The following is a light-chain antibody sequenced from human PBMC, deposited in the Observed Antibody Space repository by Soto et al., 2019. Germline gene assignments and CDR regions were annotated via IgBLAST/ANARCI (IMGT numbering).Light chain of an antibody. J-gene: IGLJ1*01. CDR2: EVS. CDR3: SSHAGSTNRAV. V-gene: IGLV2-8*01. CDR1: STDVGGYNY. Sequence: QSVLTQAPSASGSPGQSVTISWTGTSTDVGGYNYISWYQRHPGKGPKLIIYEVSERPSGVPDRFSGSKSGNTASLTVSGLQAEDEANYYCSSHAGSTNRAVFASWPKATVL.